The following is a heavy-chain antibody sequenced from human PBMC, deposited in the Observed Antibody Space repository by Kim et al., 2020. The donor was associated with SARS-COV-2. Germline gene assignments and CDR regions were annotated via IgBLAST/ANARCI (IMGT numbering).Heavy chain of an antibody. V-gene: IGHV3-23*01. Sequence: KGRFTISRDNSKNTLYLQMNSLRAEDTAVYYCAKVGTIVVVPAAMAAFDIWGQGTMVTVSS. CDR3: AKVGTIVVVPAAMAAFDI. J-gene: IGHJ3*02. D-gene: IGHD2-2*01.